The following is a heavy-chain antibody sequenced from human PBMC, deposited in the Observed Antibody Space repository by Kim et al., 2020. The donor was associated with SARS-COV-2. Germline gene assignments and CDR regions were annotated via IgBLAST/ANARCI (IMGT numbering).Heavy chain of an antibody. J-gene: IGHJ2*01. D-gene: IGHD2-21*01. CDR1: GFTFSSYA. CDR3: ARGGGGNCGGDCYSEYW. V-gene: IGHV3-30-3*01. Sequence: GGSLRLSCAASGFTFSSYAMHWVRQAPGKGLEWVAVISYDGSNKYYADSVKGRFTISRDNSKNTLYLQMNSLRAEDTAVYYCARGGGGNCGGDCYSEYW. CDR2: ISYDGSNK.